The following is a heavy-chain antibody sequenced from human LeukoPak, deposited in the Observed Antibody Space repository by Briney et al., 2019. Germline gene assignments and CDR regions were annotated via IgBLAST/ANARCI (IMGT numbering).Heavy chain of an antibody. J-gene: IGHJ5*02. CDR2: VYYTGST. CDR3: ARRTTVTPNWFDP. CDR1: GGPISSYQ. V-gene: IGHV4-59*08. Sequence: PSETLSLTCTVSGGPISSYQWSWIRQPPGKGLEWIGYVYYTGSTNYNPSLKSRVTISLDTSKNQFSLKLSSVTAADTAVYYCARRTTVTPNWFDPWGRGTLVTVSS. D-gene: IGHD4-17*01.